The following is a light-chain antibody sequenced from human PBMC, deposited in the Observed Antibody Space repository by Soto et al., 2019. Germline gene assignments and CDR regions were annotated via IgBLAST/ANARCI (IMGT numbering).Light chain of an antibody. CDR3: GSYTSSSTLYF. CDR2: DVS. V-gene: IGLV2-14*01. J-gene: IGLJ1*01. Sequence: QSVLTQPASVSGSPGQSITISCTGTSSDVGGYNYVSWYQQHPGKAPKLMIYDVSNRPSGVSNRFSGSKSGNTASLTISGLQAENEADYYCGSYTSSSTLYFFGTGTKVTVL. CDR1: SSDVGGYNY.